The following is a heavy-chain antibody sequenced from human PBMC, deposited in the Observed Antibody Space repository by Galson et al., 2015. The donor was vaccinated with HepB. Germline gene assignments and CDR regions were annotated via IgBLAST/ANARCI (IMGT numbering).Heavy chain of an antibody. CDR3: ARDPFSMVRGVIHNYYGMDV. V-gene: IGHV1-46*04. CDR1: GYTFTSYY. D-gene: IGHD3-10*01. CDR2: INPSGGST. Sequence: SVKVSCKASGYTFTSYYMHWVRQAPGQGLEWMGIINPSGGSTSYAQKLQGRVTMTRGTSTSTAYMELSSLRSEDTAVYYCARDPFSMVRGVIHNYYGMDVWGQGTTVTVSS. J-gene: IGHJ6*02.